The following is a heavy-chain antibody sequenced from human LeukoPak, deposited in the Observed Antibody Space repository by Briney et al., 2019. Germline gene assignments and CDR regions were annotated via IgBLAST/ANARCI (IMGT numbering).Heavy chain of an antibody. J-gene: IGHJ4*02. CDR3: AKGFSGWSLDH. D-gene: IGHD6-19*01. CDR1: GYTSVNHG. Sequence: ASGKVSCKASGYTSVNHGISWVRHPPEQGREWMGWISSSQKNYIQKLQGGVILTTDPSTSTAYMELRSLTSDDTAVYYCAKGFSGWSLDHWGQGTLVTVSS. V-gene: IGHV1-18*01. CDR2: ISSSQK.